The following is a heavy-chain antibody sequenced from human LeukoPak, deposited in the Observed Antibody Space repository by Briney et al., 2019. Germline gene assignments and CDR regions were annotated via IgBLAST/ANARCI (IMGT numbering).Heavy chain of an antibody. Sequence: PSETLSLTCTVSGGSISSYYWSWIRQPPGKGLEWIGYIYYSGSTNYNPSLKSRVTISVDTSKNQFSLKLSSVTAADTAVYYCAREEGYYDSSGYWFYWGQGTLVTVSS. CDR1: GGSISSYY. J-gene: IGHJ4*02. V-gene: IGHV4-59*01. CDR2: IYYSGST. D-gene: IGHD3-22*01. CDR3: AREEGYYDSSGYWFY.